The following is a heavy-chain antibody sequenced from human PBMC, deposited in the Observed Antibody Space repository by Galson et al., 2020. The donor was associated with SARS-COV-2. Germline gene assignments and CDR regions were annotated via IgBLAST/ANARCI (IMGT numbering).Heavy chain of an antibody. CDR1: GFTFSSYW. CDR3: ARGPGSSWYFDY. CDR2: IKQDGSEK. Sequence: GESLKISCAASGFTFSSYWMSWVRQAPGKGLEWVANIKQDGSEKYYVDSVKGRFTISRDNAKNSLYLQMNILRAEDTAVYYCARGPGSSWYFDYWGQGTLVTVSS. D-gene: IGHD6-13*01. V-gene: IGHV3-7*03. J-gene: IGHJ4*02.